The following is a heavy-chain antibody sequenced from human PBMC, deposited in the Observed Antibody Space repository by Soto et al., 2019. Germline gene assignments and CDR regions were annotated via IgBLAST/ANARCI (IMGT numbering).Heavy chain of an antibody. J-gene: IGHJ6*02. V-gene: IGHV3-7*01. Sequence: PGGSLRLSCAASGFTFSSYWMSWVRQAPGKGLEWVANIKQDGSEKYYVDSVKGRFTISRDNAKNSLYLQMNSLRAEDTAVYYCARDREVRGVVGVLWYYYYGMDVWGRGTTVTVSS. CDR1: GFTFSSYW. CDR3: ARDREVRGVVGVLWYYYYGMDV. D-gene: IGHD3-10*01. CDR2: IKQDGSEK.